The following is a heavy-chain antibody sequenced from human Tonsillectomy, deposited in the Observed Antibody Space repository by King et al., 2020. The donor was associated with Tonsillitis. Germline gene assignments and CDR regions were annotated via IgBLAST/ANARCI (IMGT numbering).Heavy chain of an antibody. Sequence: QLVQSGAEVKKPGASVKVSCKASGYTFTDYYMYWVRQAPGQGLEWMGWINPNSGGTNYAQKFQDRVTMTRDTSISTAYMELSRLRSDDTAVYYCARDRELWPMNFFDYWGQGTLVTVSS. D-gene: IGHD3-10*01. CDR1: GYTFTDYY. V-gene: IGHV1-2*02. J-gene: IGHJ4*02. CDR2: INPNSGGT. CDR3: ARDRELWPMNFFDY.